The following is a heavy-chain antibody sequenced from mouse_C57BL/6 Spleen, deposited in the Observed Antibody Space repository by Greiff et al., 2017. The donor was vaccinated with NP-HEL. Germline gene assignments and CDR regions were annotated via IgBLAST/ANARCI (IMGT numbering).Heavy chain of an antibody. CDR1: GYTFTSYW. CDR2: INPSNGGT. CDR3: ARHWDDYAMDY. J-gene: IGHJ4*01. Sequence: QVQLQQPGTELVKPGASVKLSCKASGYTFTSYWMHWVKQRPGQGLEWIGNINPSNGGTNYNEKFKGKATLTADKSSSTAYMELRSLTSEDSAVYFCARHWDDYAMDYWGQGTSVTVSS. V-gene: IGHV1-53*01. D-gene: IGHD4-1*01.